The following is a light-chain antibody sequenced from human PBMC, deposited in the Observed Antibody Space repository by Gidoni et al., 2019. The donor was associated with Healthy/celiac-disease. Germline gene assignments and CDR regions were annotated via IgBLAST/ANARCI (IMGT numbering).Light chain of an antibody. J-gene: IGKJ1*01. CDR2: AAS. Sequence: DIQMTQSPSSLSASVGDRVTITCRASQVIRNDLGWYQQKPGKAPKRLIYAASSLQSGVPSRLSGSGSGKELTLTIRSLQPEEFENYYCIKHNSYPRTFGQGTKVEIK. CDR3: IKHNSYPRT. V-gene: IGKV1-17*01. CDR1: QVIRND.